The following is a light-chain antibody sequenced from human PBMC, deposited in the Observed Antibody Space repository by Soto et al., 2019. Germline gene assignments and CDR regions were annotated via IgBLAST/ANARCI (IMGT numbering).Light chain of an antibody. Sequence: ETVMTQSPATLSVSLGDRATISCRASQSVSNALAWYQQRLGQAPRLLIYAASARPTGIPARFSGSGSGTEFTLTISSLQSEDFAVYYCQQYNNSPLTFGGGTKVEIK. CDR1: QSVSNA. J-gene: IGKJ4*01. V-gene: IGKV3-15*01. CDR3: QQYNNSPLT. CDR2: AAS.